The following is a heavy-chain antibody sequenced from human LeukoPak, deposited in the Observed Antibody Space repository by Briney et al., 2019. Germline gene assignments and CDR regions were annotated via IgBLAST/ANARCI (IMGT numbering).Heavy chain of an antibody. Sequence: GGTLRLSCAASGFTFSNYGMTWVRQAPGKGLEWVSAISGNGAGTYYADSVKGRFTISRDNSKNTLYLQMNSLRAEDTAVYYCAKGCNYGYFDSWGQGTLVTVSS. V-gene: IGHV3-23*01. J-gene: IGHJ4*02. D-gene: IGHD5-18*01. CDR1: GFTFSNYG. CDR2: ISGNGAGT. CDR3: AKGCNYGYFDS.